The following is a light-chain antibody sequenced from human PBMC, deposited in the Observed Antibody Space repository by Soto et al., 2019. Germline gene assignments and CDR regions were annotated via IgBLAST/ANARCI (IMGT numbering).Light chain of an antibody. J-gene: IGKJ4*01. Sequence: EIVLTQSPGTLSLSPGERATLSCRTSQSVRNTYLAWYQQKPGQAPRLLVSGASSRATGIPHRFSGSGSGTDFTLTINRLEPDDFAVYFCQQYGESPPTFGGGIRVEIK. CDR1: QSVRNTY. CDR3: QQYGESPPT. V-gene: IGKV3-20*01. CDR2: GAS.